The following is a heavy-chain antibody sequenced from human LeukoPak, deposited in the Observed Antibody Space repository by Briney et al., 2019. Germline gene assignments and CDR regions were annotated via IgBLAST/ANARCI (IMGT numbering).Heavy chain of an antibody. Sequence: ASVKVSCKASGYTFTGYYMHWVRQAPGQGLEWMGWINPNSGGTNYAQKFQGRVTMTRDTSISTAYMELSRLRSEDTAVYYCARDLGYCTGGTCYPNWFDPWGQGTLVTVSS. CDR3: ARDLGYCTGGTCYPNWFDP. CDR2: INPNSGGT. CDR1: GYTFTGYY. J-gene: IGHJ5*02. V-gene: IGHV1-2*02. D-gene: IGHD2-15*01.